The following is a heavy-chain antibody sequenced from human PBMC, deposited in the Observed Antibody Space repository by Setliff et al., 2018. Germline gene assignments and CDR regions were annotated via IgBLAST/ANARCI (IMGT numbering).Heavy chain of an antibody. CDR2: INHSGTT. V-gene: IGHV4-34*01. CDR1: GGTFSDYY. Sequence: SETLSLTCIAYGGTFSDYYWTWIRQPPGKGLEWIGEINHSGTTNYNPSLKSRVTISVDTSKNQFSLTMSSVTAADAAVYYCARGRNVAARLLDTWGQGSRVTVSS. CDR3: ARGRNVAARLLDT. J-gene: IGHJ5*02. D-gene: IGHD6-6*01.